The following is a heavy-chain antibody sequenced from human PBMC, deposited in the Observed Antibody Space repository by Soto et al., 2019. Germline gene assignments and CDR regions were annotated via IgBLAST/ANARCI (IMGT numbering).Heavy chain of an antibody. CDR1: GFSLSTSGMC. J-gene: IGHJ4*02. Sequence: SGPTLVNPTQTLTLTCTFSGFSLSTSGMCVSWIRQPPGKALEWLALIDWDDDKYYSTSLKTRLTISKDTSKNQVVLTMTNMDPVDKATYYGPRGPAVATHFDYWGQGTLVTVSS. D-gene: IGHD6-19*01. CDR2: IDWDDDK. V-gene: IGHV2-70*01. CDR3: PRGPAVATHFDY.